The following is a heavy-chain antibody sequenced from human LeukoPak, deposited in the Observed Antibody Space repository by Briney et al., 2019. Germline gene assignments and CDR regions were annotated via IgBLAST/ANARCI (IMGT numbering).Heavy chain of an antibody. CDR1: GYSINNYW. D-gene: IGHD6-19*01. V-gene: IGHV5-51*01. J-gene: IGHJ4*02. CDR2: IYPADSDI. Sequence: GESLKISCKGSGYSINNYWIGWVRQMPGKGLEWMGIIYPADSDIRYSPSFQGQVTISADKSISTAYLQWSSLKASDTAMYYCARLGAYSSGWYYFDYWGQGPLVTVSS. CDR3: ARLGAYSSGWYYFDY.